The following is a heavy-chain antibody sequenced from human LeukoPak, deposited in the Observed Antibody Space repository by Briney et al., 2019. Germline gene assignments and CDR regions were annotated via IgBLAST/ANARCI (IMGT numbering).Heavy chain of an antibody. CDR3: ARDLKRYCSSTSCDY. CDR1: GFTFSSYS. V-gene: IGHV3-48*01. D-gene: IGHD2-2*01. Sequence: PGGXLRLSCAASGFTFSSYSMKWVRQAPGKGLEGVSYISSSSSNIYYADSVKGRFTISRDNAKNSLYMQMNSLRAEDTAVYYCARDLKRYCSSTSCDYWGQGTLVTVSS. J-gene: IGHJ4*02. CDR2: ISSSSSNI.